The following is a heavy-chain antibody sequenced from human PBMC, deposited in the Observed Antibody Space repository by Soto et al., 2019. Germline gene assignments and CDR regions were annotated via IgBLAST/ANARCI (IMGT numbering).Heavy chain of an antibody. CDR2: IYYSGST. Sequence: SETLSLTCTVSGGSISSSSYYWGWIRQPPGKGLEWIGSIYYSGSTYYNPSLKSRVTISVDTSKNQFSLKLSSVTAADTAVYYCAGETRPIAAALGTPVDYWGQGTLVTVSS. D-gene: IGHD6-13*01. J-gene: IGHJ4*02. CDR3: AGETRPIAAALGTPVDY. CDR1: GGSISSSSYY. V-gene: IGHV4-39*01.